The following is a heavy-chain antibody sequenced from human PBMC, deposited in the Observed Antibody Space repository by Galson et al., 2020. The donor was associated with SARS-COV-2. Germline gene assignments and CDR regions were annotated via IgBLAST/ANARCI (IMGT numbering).Heavy chain of an antibody. V-gene: IGHV3-23*01. D-gene: IGHD3-10*01. J-gene: IGHJ4*02. Sequence: GESLKISCAASGFTFSSYAMSWVRQAPGKGLEWVSAISGSGGSTYYADSVKGRFTISRDNSKNTLYLQMNSLRAEDTAVYYCAKDREDVTMVRGVIITPMYYFDYWGQGTLVTVSS. CDR2: ISGSGGST. CDR3: AKDREDVTMVRGVIITPMYYFDY. CDR1: GFTFSSYA.